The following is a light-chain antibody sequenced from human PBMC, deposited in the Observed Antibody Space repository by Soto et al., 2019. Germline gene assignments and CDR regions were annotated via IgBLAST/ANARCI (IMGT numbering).Light chain of an antibody. CDR3: QQYGDSPPNT. CDR1: QSVNSRF. Sequence: EIVLTQSPGTLSLSPGESANLSCRASQSVNSRFLAWYQHKPGQAPRLLIYAASTRATGIPDRFSGSASGTDFTLTISRLEPEDFAVYYCQQYGDSPPNTFGQGTKLEIK. V-gene: IGKV3-20*01. J-gene: IGKJ2*01. CDR2: AAS.